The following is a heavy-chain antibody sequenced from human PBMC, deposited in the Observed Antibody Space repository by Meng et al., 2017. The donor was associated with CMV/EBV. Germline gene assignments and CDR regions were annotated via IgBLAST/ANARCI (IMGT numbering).Heavy chain of an antibody. Sequence: GGSLRLSCKGSGYIFTTYWIGWVRQMPGKGLEWMGIIYAGDSDTRYSPSFEGQVTISVDKSISTAYLQWSSLKASDTAMYYCAREEPRGGYFDYWGQGTLVTVSS. D-gene: IGHD1-14*01. CDR3: AREEPRGGYFDY. CDR2: IYAGDSDT. CDR1: GYIFTTYW. J-gene: IGHJ4*02. V-gene: IGHV5-51*01.